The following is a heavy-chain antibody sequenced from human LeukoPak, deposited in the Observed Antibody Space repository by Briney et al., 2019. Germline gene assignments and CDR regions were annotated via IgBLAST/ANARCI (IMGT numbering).Heavy chain of an antibody. CDR2: IDPSDSYT. Sequence: GESLKISCKGSGYSFSSYWISWVRQMPGKGLERMGSIDPSDSYTNCSPSFQGHVTISTDKSISTAYLQWSSLRASDTAMYYCARNGYYYDFSGYYVDYWGQGTLVTVSS. D-gene: IGHD3-22*01. V-gene: IGHV5-10-1*01. CDR3: ARNGYYYDFSGYYVDY. CDR1: GYSFSSYW. J-gene: IGHJ4*02.